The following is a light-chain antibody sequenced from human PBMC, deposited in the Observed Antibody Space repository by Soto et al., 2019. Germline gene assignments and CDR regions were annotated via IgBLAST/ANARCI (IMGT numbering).Light chain of an antibody. CDR1: QSISSNY. CDR3: QQYVSSPPT. CDR2: GAS. J-gene: IGKJ1*01. Sequence: EIVLTQSPSTLSLSPGERATLSCRASQSISSNYLAWYQQKPGQAPRLLIYGASNRATDIPDRFSGSGSGTDFTLTITRLQPEDFAVYYCQQYVSSPPTSGRGTKVEIK. V-gene: IGKV3-20*01.